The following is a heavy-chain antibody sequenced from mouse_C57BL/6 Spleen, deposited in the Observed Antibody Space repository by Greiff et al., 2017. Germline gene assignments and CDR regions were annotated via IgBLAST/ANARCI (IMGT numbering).Heavy chain of an antibody. CDR2: ISDGGSYT. Sequence: EVKVVESGGGLVKPGGSLKLSCAASGFTFSSYAMSWVRQTPEKRLEWVATISDGGSYTYYPDNVKGRFTISRDNAKNNLYLQMSHLKSEDTAMYYCARGGAAQATDYWGQGTTLTVSS. CDR3: ARGGAAQATDY. J-gene: IGHJ2*01. D-gene: IGHD3-2*02. V-gene: IGHV5-4*03. CDR1: GFTFSSYA.